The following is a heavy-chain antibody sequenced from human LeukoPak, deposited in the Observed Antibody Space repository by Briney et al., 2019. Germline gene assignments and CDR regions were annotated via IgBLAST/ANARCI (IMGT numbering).Heavy chain of an antibody. D-gene: IGHD3-16*01. CDR1: GFTFSSYG. J-gene: IGHJ4*02. V-gene: IGHV3-30*18. CDR3: AKSPTPRLVHPPDY. CDR2: ISYDGSNK. Sequence: GRSLRLSCAASGFTFSSYGMHWVRQAPGKGLEWVAVISYDGSNKYYADSVKGRFTISRDNSKNTLYVQMNSLKNEDTAVYYCAKSPTPRLVHPPDYWGQGTLVTVSS.